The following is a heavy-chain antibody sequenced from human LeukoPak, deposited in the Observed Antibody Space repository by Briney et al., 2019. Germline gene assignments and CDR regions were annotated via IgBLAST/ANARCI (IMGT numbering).Heavy chain of an antibody. D-gene: IGHD3-10*01. J-gene: IGHJ4*02. CDR2: ITGSGGYT. V-gene: IGHV3-23*01. CDR3: ARESLTYYHGSGSSPLNY. CDR1: GFTFSNYA. Sequence: HPGGSLRLSCAASGFTFSNYAINWVRQGQGKGLEWVSVITGSGGYTHYADSVKGRFIISRDNSKSTLYLQMNSLRVEDTAVYYCARESLTYYHGSGSSPLNYWGQGTLVTVSS.